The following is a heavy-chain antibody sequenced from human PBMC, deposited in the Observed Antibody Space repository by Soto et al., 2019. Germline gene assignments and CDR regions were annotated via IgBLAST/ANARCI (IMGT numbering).Heavy chain of an antibody. D-gene: IGHD3-3*01. CDR2: ISGSGGST. Sequence: GGSLRLSCAASGFTFSSYAMSWVRQAPGKGLEWVSAISGSGGSTYYADSVKGRFTISRDNSKNTLYLQMNSLRAEDTAVYYCATEGGRFGIFGVVIENSGGQGTLVTVSS. CDR3: ATEGGRFGIFGVVIENS. V-gene: IGHV3-23*01. CDR1: GFTFSSYA. J-gene: IGHJ5*01.